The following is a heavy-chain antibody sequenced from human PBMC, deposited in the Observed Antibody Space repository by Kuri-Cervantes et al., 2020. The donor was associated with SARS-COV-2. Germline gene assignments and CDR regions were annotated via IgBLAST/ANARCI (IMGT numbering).Heavy chain of an antibody. J-gene: IGHJ6*02. V-gene: IGHV3-30*18. CDR2: VSYDGSYK. CDR3: AKSRSEGGGFFDYGVDV. D-gene: IGHD3-3*01. Sequence: GESLKISCAASGFTFSNYGMHCVRQAPGKGLEWVALVSYDGSYKYYAGSVRGRFTISRDNSNKTVYLQMNSLRTEDTAVYYCAKSRSEGGGFFDYGVDVWGQGTTVRLL. CDR1: GFTFSNYG.